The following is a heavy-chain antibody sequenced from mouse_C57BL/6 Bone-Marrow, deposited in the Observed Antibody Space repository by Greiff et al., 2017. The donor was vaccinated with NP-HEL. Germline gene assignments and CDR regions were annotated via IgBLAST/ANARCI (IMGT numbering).Heavy chain of an antibody. J-gene: IGHJ3*01. CDR1: GYTFTSYW. D-gene: IGHD2-3*01. Sequence: QVQLQQPGAELVKPGASVKLSCKASGYTFTSYWMKWVKQRPGQGLEWIGEIDPSDSYTNYNQKFKGKATLAVDTSSSTAYMQLSILTSEDSAVYYCARGIYVAYWGQGTLVTVSA. CDR2: IDPSDSYT. V-gene: IGHV1-50*01. CDR3: ARGIYVAY.